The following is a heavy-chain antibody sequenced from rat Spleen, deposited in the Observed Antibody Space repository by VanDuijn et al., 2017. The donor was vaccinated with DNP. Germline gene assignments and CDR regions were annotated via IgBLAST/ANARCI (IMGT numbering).Heavy chain of an antibody. CDR1: GFTFNKYW. Sequence: EVQLVESGGDLVQPGRSLKVSCVVSGFTFNKYWMTWIRQVPGKGLEWVASISTGGGITYYRDSVKGRFTISSDNSKSTLYLQMNSLKSEDTSTYYCARVQLGYYALDAWGQGTSVTVSS. V-gene: IGHV5-31*01. CDR2: ISTGGGIT. J-gene: IGHJ4*01. D-gene: IGHD5-1*01. CDR3: ARVQLGYYALDA.